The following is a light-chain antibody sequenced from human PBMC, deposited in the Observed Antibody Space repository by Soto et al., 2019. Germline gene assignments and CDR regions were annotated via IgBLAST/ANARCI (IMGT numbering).Light chain of an antibody. CDR2: DTS. J-gene: IGKJ1*01. CDR3: QQYKDWPPWT. CDR1: QSVNNK. V-gene: IGKV3-15*01. Sequence: EIVMTQSPATLSVSPGERATLSCSASQSVNNKLAWYQQRPGQAPRLLIYDTSTRATGIPARFSGSGSGTEFTLTVSSLQSEDFAVYYCQQYKDWPPWTFGQGTKVDI.